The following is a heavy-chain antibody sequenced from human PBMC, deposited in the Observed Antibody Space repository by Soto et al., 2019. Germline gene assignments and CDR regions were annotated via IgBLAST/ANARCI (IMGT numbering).Heavy chain of an antibody. CDR1: GYTFTSYC. Sequence: GASVKVSCKAAGYTFTSYCISWVREAPGQGLEWMGWISAYNGNTNYAQKLQGRVTMTTDTSTSTAYMELRSLRSDDTAVYYCARPSDNLWFGELSGAFDIWGQGTMVTVSS. V-gene: IGHV1-18*01. CDR2: ISAYNGNT. D-gene: IGHD3-10*01. CDR3: ARPSDNLWFGELSGAFDI. J-gene: IGHJ3*02.